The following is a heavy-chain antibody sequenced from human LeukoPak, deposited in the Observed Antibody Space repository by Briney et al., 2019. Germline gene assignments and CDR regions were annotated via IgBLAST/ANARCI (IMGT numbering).Heavy chain of an antibody. J-gene: IGHJ4*02. Sequence: SETLSLTCTVSGGSISSYYWSWIRQPPGKGLEWIGYIYYSGSTNYNPSLKSRVTISVDTSKNQFSLKLSSVTAADTAVYYCASSYDILDHFDYWGQGTLVTVSS. D-gene: IGHD3-9*01. CDR3: ASSYDILDHFDY. V-gene: IGHV4-59*08. CDR2: IYYSGST. CDR1: GGSISSYY.